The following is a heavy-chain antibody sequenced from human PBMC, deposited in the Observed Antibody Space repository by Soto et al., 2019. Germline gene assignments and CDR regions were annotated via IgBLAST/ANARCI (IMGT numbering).Heavy chain of an antibody. CDR1: GLTFSRYA. Sequence: GGSLRLSCVASGLTFSRYAMTWVRQAPGKGLEWVSAISSSGGSTYYADSVKGRFTISRDNSKDTLYLQMNSLGAEDTAVYYCTRDPLIAVAAYDAFDIWGQGTSVTVSS. J-gene: IGHJ3*02. D-gene: IGHD6-19*01. V-gene: IGHV3-23*01. CDR2: ISSSGGST. CDR3: TRDPLIAVAAYDAFDI.